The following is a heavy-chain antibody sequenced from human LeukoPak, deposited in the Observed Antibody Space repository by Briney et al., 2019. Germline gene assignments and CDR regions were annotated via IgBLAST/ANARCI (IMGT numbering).Heavy chain of an antibody. CDR3: ARDRGIAVAGTFDY. V-gene: IGHV1-69*04. J-gene: IGHJ4*02. CDR1: GGTFSSYA. Sequence: SVKVSCKASGGTFSSYAISWVRQAPGQGLEWMGRIIPILGIANYAQKFQGRVTITADKSTSTAYMDLSSLRSEDTAVYYCARDRGIAVAGTFDYWGQGTLVTVSS. CDR2: IIPILGIA. D-gene: IGHD6-19*01.